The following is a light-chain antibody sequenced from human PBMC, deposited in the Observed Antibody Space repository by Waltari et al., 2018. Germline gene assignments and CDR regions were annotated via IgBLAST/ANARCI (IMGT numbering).Light chain of an antibody. CDR3: QQYYTTPPT. CDR1: QSVLYRSNNKNF. Sequence: DIVMTQSPDSLAVSLGARATINCKSSQSVLYRSNNKNFLAWYQQRPGQSPKLLIYWASTRESGVPDRFSGSGSGTDFTLTISSLQAEDVAVYYCQQYYTTPPTFGPGTKVDIK. J-gene: IGKJ3*01. V-gene: IGKV4-1*01. CDR2: WAS.